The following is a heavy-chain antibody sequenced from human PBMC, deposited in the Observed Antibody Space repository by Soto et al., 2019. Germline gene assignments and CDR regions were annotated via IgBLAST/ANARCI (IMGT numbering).Heavy chain of an antibody. Sequence: SISSYYWSWIRQPPGKGLKWIGYIYYSGRTNYNPSLKSRVTISVYSSMFQFSLKLSSVTASDTAVYYCSSDASPGWYDILTGYYGMDVWGQGTTVTVSS. CDR1: SISSYY. D-gene: IGHD3-9*01. CDR3: SSDASPGWYDILTGYYGMDV. V-gene: IGHV4-59*01. J-gene: IGHJ6*02. CDR2: IYYSGRT.